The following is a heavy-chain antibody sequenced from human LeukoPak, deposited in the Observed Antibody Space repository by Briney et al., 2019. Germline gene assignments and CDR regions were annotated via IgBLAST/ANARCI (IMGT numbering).Heavy chain of an antibody. CDR2: LNPSDGDT. Sequence: GASVKVSCKASGYTFTGYHMHWVRQAPGQGLEWMAILNPSDGDTIYAQNFRGRVTVTRDTSTSTVYMDLSSLTSEDTAVYYCGRDGRNWSIDYWGRGTLVTVSS. D-gene: IGHD1-20*01. J-gene: IGHJ4*02. CDR1: GYTFTGYH. V-gene: IGHV1-46*01. CDR3: GRDGRNWSIDY.